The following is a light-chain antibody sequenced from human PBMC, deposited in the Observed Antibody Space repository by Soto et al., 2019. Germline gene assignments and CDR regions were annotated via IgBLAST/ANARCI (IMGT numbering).Light chain of an antibody. CDR2: AAS. CDR3: QQYYSYPT. Sequence: IPMTQAPPSFSASTGYPVTITCRASQGISSYLAWSQQKPGKAPKLLIYAASTLQSGVPSRFRGSGSGTDFTLTISCLQSEEFATYDCQQYYSYPTVGQGTRLEIK. CDR1: QGISSY. V-gene: IGKV1-8*01. J-gene: IGKJ5*01.